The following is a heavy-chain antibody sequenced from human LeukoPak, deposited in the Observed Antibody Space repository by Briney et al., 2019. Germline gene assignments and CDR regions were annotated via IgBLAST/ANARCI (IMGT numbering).Heavy chain of an antibody. CDR3: ARELRVVAATPGWFDP. V-gene: IGHV5-51*01. D-gene: IGHD2-15*01. Sequence: GESLKISCKDSGYSFTSYWIGWVRQMPGKGLEWMGIIYPGDSDTRYSPSFQGQVTISADKSISTAYLQWSSLKASDTAMYYCARELRVVAATPGWFDPWGQGTLVTVSS. CDR2: IYPGDSDT. J-gene: IGHJ5*02. CDR1: GYSFTSYW.